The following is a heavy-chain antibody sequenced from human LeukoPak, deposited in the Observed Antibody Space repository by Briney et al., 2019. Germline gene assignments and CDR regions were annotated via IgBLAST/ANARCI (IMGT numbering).Heavy chain of an antibody. D-gene: IGHD2-2*01. J-gene: IGHJ3*02. CDR3: TTEYLGAFDI. Sequence: PGGSLRLSCAASGFTFTDAWMTWVRQAPGRGRECVGRIRSKADGGTTDYAAPVKGRFTISRDDSKSTLYLQMNSLKTEDTAVYYCTTEYLGAFDIWGQGTMVAVSS. CDR1: GFTFTDAW. CDR2: IRSKADGGTT. V-gene: IGHV3-15*01.